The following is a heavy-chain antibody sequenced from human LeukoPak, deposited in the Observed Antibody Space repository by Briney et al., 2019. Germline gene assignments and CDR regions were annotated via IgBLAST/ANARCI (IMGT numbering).Heavy chain of an antibody. CDR2: IYTSGST. CDR1: GGSISSYY. D-gene: IGHD3-22*01. V-gene: IGHV4-4*07. J-gene: IGHJ4*02. CDR3: ARRPLYYYDSSGYYRF. Sequence: SETLSLTCTVSGGSISSYYWSWIRQPAGKGLEWIGRIYTSGSTNYNPSLKSRVTISVDTSKKQITLKLTSVTAADTAVYYCARRPLYYYDSSGYYRFGGQGTLVTVSS.